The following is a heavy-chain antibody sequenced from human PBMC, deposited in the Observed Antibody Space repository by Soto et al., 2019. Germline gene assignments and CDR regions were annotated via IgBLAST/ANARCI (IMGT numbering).Heavy chain of an antibody. CDR3: AHGDWELYY. J-gene: IGHJ4*02. V-gene: IGHV2-5*02. D-gene: IGHD1-26*01. CDR1: GFSLSTSGVG. Sequence: QITLKASGPTLAKPTQTITLTCTFSGFSLSTSGVGVGWIRQPPGKALEWLALIYWDDDKRYSPSLKSRLTITTNTSKNQGALTMTNMDPVETATYYCAHGDWELYYWGQGTLVTVSS. CDR2: IYWDDDK.